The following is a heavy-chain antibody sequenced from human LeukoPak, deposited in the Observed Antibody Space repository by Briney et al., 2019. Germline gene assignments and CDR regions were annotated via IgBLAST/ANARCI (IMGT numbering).Heavy chain of an antibody. CDR1: GFTFSTYG. D-gene: IGHD6-13*01. CDR3: AKGLGKAGASNTWYFDI. Sequence: PGGSLRLSRAASGFTFSTYGILWVLQAPGKGLEWAAFINYDGTEQYYADSVKGRFTISRDNSKDTLFLQMNSLRAEDTAVYYCAKGLGKAGASNTWYFDIWGRGTLVTVAS. CDR2: INYDGTEQ. J-gene: IGHJ2*01. V-gene: IGHV3-30*02.